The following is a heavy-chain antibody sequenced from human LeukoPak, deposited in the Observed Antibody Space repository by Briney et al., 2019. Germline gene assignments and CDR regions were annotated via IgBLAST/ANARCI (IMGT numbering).Heavy chain of an antibody. CDR2: INWNGGST. J-gene: IGHJ4*02. Sequence: PGGSLRLSCAVSGFTFDDYGMSWVRQAPGKGLEWVSGINWNGGSTGYADSVKGRFTISRDNAKNSLYLQMNSLRAEDTALYHCASYRVELGTFDYWGQGTLVTVSS. V-gene: IGHV3-20*01. D-gene: IGHD1-7*01. CDR1: GFTFDDYG. CDR3: ASYRVELGTFDY.